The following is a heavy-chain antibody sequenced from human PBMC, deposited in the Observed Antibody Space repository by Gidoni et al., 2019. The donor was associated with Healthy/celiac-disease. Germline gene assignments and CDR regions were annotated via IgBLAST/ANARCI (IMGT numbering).Heavy chain of an antibody. D-gene: IGHD3-10*01. J-gene: IGHJ6*02. V-gene: IGHV3-21*01. CDR3: ARDSAGSHYYGMDV. Sequence: VKGRFTISRDNAKNSLYLQMNSLRAEDTAVYYCARDSAGSHYYGMDVWGQGTTVTVSS.